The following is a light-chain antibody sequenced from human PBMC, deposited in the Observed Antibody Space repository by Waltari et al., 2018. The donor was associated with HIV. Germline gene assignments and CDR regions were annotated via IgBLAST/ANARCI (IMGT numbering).Light chain of an antibody. V-gene: IGLV1-47*01. CDR1: SPNTQNPN. CDR2: KDT. CDR3: VGWDSRLRGYV. J-gene: IGLJ1*01. Sequence: QSVLTQPPSASGAPGQRVTISCSGSSPNTQNPNVYWYQQFPGAAPKLLIYKDTQRPSGVPDRFTGSKSGTSASLAIGGLRSDDEADYYCVGWDSRLRGYVFGAGTKVTVL.